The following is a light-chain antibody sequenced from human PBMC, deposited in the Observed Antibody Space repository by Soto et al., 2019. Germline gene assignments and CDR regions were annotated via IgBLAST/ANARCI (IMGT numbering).Light chain of an antibody. CDR1: QSVNSN. V-gene: IGKV3-15*01. CDR2: GAS. CDR3: QQYNNWPLT. J-gene: IGKJ4*01. Sequence: EIAMTQSPATLSVSPGERATLSCRASQSVNSNLAWYQLKPGQAPRLLIYGASTRATGIPARFSGSGSGTEFTVTISSLQSEDFAVYYCQQYNNWPLTFGGGTKVEIK.